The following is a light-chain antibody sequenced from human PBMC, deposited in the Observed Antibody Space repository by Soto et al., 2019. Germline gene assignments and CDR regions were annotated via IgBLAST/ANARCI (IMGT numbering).Light chain of an antibody. Sequence: EIVLTQSPGTLSLSPGERATLSCRASQRVSSTYLAWYQQKPGQAPRLLIYGASSRAADIPDRFSGSGSWTDLTLTSSRREPEDLAVYYCQQYGSSSWKFGQGTKVEIK. CDR2: GAS. J-gene: IGKJ1*01. CDR3: QQYGSSSWK. V-gene: IGKV3-20*01. CDR1: QRVSSTY.